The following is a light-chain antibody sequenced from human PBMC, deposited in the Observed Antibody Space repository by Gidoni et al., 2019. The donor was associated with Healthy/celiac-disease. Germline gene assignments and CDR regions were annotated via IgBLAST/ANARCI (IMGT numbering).Light chain of an antibody. Sequence: QSVLTQPPSASGTPGQGVTISCSGSSSNIGSYTVNWYQQLPGTAPKLLIYSNNPRPSGVPARFSGSKSGTSASLAISGLQSADEADYYCAAWDASLNGWVFGGGTKLTVL. CDR1: SSNIGSYT. CDR2: SNN. J-gene: IGLJ3*02. CDR3: AAWDASLNGWV. V-gene: IGLV1-44*01.